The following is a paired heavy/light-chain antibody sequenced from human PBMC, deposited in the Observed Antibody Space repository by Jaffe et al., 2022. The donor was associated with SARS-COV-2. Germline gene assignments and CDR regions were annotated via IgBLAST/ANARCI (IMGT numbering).Heavy chain of an antibody. J-gene: IGHJ4*02. CDR2: IIPLFGTV. CDR1: GGTFSRHA. CDR3: ARSGDGSGHYYSRPFDY. D-gene: IGHD3-22*01. V-gene: IGHV1-69*01. Sequence: QVQLVQSGAEVKKPGSSVKVTCKAFGGTFSRHAVSWVRQAPGQGLEWMGGIIPLFGTVNYAQTFQGRVTITADESTATAYMDLTSLRSEDTAVYYCARSGDGSGHYYSRPFDYWGQGTLVTVSS.
Light chain of an antibody. J-gene: IGKJ4*01. V-gene: IGKV3-15*01. CDR1: QGVNSN. CDR3: QQYNSWPPIT. Sequence: ETVMTQSPATLSVSPGERITLSCRASQGVNSNLAWYQQKPGQAPRLLIYDVSTRATGIPARFSGSGSGTEFTLTISSLQSEDFAVYYCQQYNSWPPITFGGGTKVEIK. CDR2: DVS.